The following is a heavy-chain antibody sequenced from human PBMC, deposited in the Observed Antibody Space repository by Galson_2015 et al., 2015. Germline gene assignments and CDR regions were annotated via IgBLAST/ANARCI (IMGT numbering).Heavy chain of an antibody. Sequence: SLRLSCAASGFTFSSYAMHWVRQAPGKGLEWVAVISYDGSNKYYADSVKGRFTISRDDSKNTLYLQVNSLRAEDTAVYYCAKDEVVVPAAITAGAFDIWGQGTMVTVSS. CDR3: AKDEVVVPAAITAGAFDI. CDR1: GFTFSSYA. D-gene: IGHD2-2*01. J-gene: IGHJ3*02. CDR2: ISYDGSNK. V-gene: IGHV3-30*04.